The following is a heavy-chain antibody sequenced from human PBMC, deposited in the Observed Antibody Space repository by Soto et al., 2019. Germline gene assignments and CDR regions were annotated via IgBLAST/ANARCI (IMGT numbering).Heavy chain of an antibody. Sequence: GGSLRLSCAASGFTFSSYSMSWVRQAPGKGLEWVSGFRTSGDGGTTYYADSVKGRFTISRDNSKNMLFLQMNSLRAEDTAIYYCAKKVNSGPGSQYFDYWGQGTLVTVST. CDR3: AKKVNSGPGSQYFDY. CDR1: GFTFSSYS. D-gene: IGHD3-10*01. CDR2: FRTSGDGGTT. J-gene: IGHJ4*02. V-gene: IGHV3-23*01.